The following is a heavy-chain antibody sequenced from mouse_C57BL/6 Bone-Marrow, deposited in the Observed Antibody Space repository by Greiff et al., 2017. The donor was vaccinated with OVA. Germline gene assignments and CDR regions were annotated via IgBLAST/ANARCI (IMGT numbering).Heavy chain of an antibody. CDR1: GYTFTSYW. CDR3: VLLLRF. Sequence: QVQLQQSGAELAMPGASVKLSCKASGYTFTSYWMHWVKQRPGQGLEWIGEIDPSDSYTNYNQKFKGKSTLTVDKSSSTAYMQLSSLTSEDSAVYYCVLLLRFWGQGTTLTVSS. V-gene: IGHV1-69*01. J-gene: IGHJ2*01. D-gene: IGHD1-1*01. CDR2: IDPSDSYT.